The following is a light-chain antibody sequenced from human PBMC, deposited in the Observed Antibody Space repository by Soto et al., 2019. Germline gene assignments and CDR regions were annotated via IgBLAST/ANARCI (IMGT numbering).Light chain of an antibody. CDR1: QSLVYSDGITY. CDR2: KVS. CDR3: MQGTHWPPT. Sequence: DVVMTQSPLSLPVTLGQPASISCRSTQSLVYSDGITYLNWFQQRAGQSPRRLIYKVSNRDSGVPDRFSGSGSGTDFTLKISRVEAEDLGVYYCMQGTHWPPTFGQGTKLEIK. J-gene: IGKJ2*01. V-gene: IGKV2-30*01.